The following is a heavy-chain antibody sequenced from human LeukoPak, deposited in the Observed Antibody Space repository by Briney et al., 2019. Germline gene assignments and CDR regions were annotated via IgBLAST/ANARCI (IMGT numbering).Heavy chain of an antibody. CDR2: INSDGNSR. CDR3: ASASSHRIAAGGDY. D-gene: IGHD6-13*01. Sequence: GGSLTLSCAASGFTFSNYWMRWVRQAPGKGLVWVSRINSDGNSRNYADSVKGRFTISRDNAKNTLYLQMNSLRAEDTAVYYCASASSHRIAAGGDYWGRGTLVTVSS. CDR1: GFTFSNYW. V-gene: IGHV3-74*01. J-gene: IGHJ4*02.